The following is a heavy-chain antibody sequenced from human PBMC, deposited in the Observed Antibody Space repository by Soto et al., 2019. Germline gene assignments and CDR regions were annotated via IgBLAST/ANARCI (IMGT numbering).Heavy chain of an antibody. CDR2: IVPTLGST. CDR3: GGAGCRGLLLRY. J-gene: IGHJ1*01. D-gene: IGHD2-8*02. CDR1: GHPHT. V-gene: IGHV1-69*08. Sequence: QVHLVQSGAEVKKPGSSVRVSCTASGHPHTISWVRQAPGQGLEWLGGIVPTLGSTNYARNFQGRVTISAAKSTGVVHMELIGLRSEVSGSYLCGGAGCRGLLLRYWGPGT.